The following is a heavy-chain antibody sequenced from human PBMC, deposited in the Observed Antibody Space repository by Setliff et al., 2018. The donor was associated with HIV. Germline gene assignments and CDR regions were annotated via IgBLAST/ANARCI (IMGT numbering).Heavy chain of an antibody. J-gene: IGHJ4*02. CDR2: IYPGDSDT. CDR3: ARHLSATGTFDY. D-gene: IGHD7-27*01. V-gene: IGHV5-51*01. Sequence: GESLKISCKASEYSFSNYWIGWVRQMPGKGLEWMGIIYPGDSDTRYGPSFQGQVTISADKSISTAYLQWSSLKASDTAMYYCARHLSATGTFDYWGQGTLVTVSS. CDR1: EYSFSNYW.